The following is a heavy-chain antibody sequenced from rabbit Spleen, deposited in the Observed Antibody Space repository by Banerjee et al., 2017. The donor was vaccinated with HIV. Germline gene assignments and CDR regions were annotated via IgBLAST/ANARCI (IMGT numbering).Heavy chain of an antibody. D-gene: IGHD1-1*01. CDR1: GFSFSNKAV. CDR2: IDTGSSGFT. J-gene: IGHJ6*01. CDR3: ARDTSSSFSSYGMDL. V-gene: IGHV1S45*01. Sequence: QEQLVESGGGLVKPEGSLKLSCTASGFSFSNKAVMCWVRQAPGKGLEWIACIDTGSSGFTYFASWAKGRFTISKTSSTTVTLQMTSLTAADTATYFCARDTSSSFSSYGMDLWGQGTLVT.